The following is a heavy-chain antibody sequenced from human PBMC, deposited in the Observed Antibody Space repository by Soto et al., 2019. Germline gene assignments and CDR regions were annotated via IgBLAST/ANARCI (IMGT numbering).Heavy chain of an antibody. V-gene: IGHV5-51*01. Sequence: PGESLKISCKGSGYSYTSYWIGSVRQMPGKGLEWMGIIYPGDSDTRYSPSFQGQVTISADKSISTAYLQWSSLKASDTAMYYCASAYYYGSGSRYYFDYWGQGTLVTVSS. CDR3: ASAYYYGSGSRYYFDY. CDR2: IYPGDSDT. CDR1: GYSYTSYW. J-gene: IGHJ4*02. D-gene: IGHD3-10*01.